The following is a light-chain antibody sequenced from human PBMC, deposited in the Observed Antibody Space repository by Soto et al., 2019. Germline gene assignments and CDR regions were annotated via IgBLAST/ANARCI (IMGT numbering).Light chain of an antibody. CDR1: QGISSW. J-gene: IGKJ1*01. CDR2: AAS. CDR3: LQHNNYPWT. Sequence: DIQMTQSPSSVSASVGYRFTITCRASQGISSWLAWYQQKPGKAPKLLIYAASTLQSGVPSRLSGSGSGKECTLTISPLQQEEFATYFCLQHNNYPWTFGQGTKVDIK. V-gene: IGKV1-9*01.